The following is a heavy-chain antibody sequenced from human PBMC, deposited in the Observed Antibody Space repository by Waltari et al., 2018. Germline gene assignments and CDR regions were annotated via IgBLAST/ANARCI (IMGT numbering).Heavy chain of an antibody. V-gene: IGHV4-38-2*01. Sequence: QVQLQESGPGLVKPSETLSLTCAVSGYSISSGYYWGWIRQPPGKGLEWIGNIYHSGSTYYNPSLKSRVTMSVDTSKNQFSLQLSSVTAADTAVYYCARHVYTTLDYWGQGTLVTVSS. CDR3: ARHVYTTLDY. D-gene: IGHD3-16*01. CDR1: GYSISSGYY. CDR2: IYHSGST. J-gene: IGHJ4*02.